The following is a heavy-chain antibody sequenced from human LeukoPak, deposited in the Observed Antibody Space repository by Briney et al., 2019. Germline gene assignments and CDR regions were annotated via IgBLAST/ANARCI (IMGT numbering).Heavy chain of an antibody. J-gene: IGHJ4*02. CDR3: ARDPYYYDSSGSSFDY. CDR2: MNPNSGNT. V-gene: IGHV1-8*01. D-gene: IGHD3-22*01. CDR1: GYTFTSYD. Sequence: ASVKVSCKASGYTFTSYDINWVRQATGQGLEWMGWMNPNSGNTGYAQKFQRRVTMTRNTSISTAYMELSSLRSEDTAVYYCARDPYYYDSSGSSFDYWGQGTLVTVSS.